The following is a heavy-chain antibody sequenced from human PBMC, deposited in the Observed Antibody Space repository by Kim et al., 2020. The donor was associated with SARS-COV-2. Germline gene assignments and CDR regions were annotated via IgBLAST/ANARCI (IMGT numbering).Heavy chain of an antibody. V-gene: IGHV1-3*01. Sequence: ASVKVSCKASGYTFTSYARHWVRQAPGQRLEWMGWINAGNGNTKYSHKFQGRVTITRDTSASTAYMELSSLRSEDTAVYYCARGPGYGSGSYAPPNDYWGQGTLVTVSS. CDR2: INAGNGNT. D-gene: IGHD3-10*01. J-gene: IGHJ4*02. CDR1: GYTFTSYA. CDR3: ARGPGYGSGSYAPPNDY.